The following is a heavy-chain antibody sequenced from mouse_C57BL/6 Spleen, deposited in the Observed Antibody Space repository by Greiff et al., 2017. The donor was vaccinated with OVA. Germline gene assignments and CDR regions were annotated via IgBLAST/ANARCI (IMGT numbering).Heavy chain of an antibody. J-gene: IGHJ3*01. D-gene: IGHD2-5*01. CDR3: ARSYSNYPFAY. CDR2: ISYDGSN. V-gene: IGHV3-6*01. Sequence: EVQRVESGPGLVKPSQSLSLTCSVTGYSITSGYYWNWIRQFPGNKLEWMGYISYDGSNNYNPSLKNRISITRDTSKNQFFLKLNSVTTEDTATYYCARSYSNYPFAYWGQGTLVTVSA. CDR1: GYSITSGYY.